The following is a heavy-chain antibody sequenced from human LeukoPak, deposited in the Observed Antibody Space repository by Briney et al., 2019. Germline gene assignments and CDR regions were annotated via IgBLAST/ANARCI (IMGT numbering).Heavy chain of an antibody. CDR3: ARVSITIFGVVIGYYYMDV. CDR1: GGTFSSYA. V-gene: IGHV1-69*05. J-gene: IGHJ6*03. Sequence: ASVKVSCKASGGTFSSYAISWVRQAPGQGLEWMGGIIPIFGTANYAQKFQGRVTITTDESTSTAYMELSSLRSEDTAVYYCARVSITIFGVVIGYYYMDVWGKGTTVTVSS. CDR2: IIPIFGTA. D-gene: IGHD3-3*01.